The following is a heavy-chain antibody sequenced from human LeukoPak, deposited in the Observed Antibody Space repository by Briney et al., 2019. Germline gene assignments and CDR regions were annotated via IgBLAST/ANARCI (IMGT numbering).Heavy chain of an antibody. J-gene: IGHJ6*02. CDR2: IIPIFGIA. Sequence: SVKVSCKASGGTFSRYAISWVRQAPGQGLEWMGRIIPIFGIANYAQKFQGRVTITADKSTSTAYMELSSLRSEDTAVYYCARDYEMDVWGQGTTITVSS. CDR3: ARDYEMDV. D-gene: IGHD3-16*01. V-gene: IGHV1-69*04. CDR1: GGTFSRYA.